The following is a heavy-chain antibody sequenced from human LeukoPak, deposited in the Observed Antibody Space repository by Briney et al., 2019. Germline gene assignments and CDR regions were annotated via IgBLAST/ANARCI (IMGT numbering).Heavy chain of an antibody. Sequence: GESLKISCKGSGYTFSSYWIGWVRQMPGKGLEWMGIIYPGDSDTRYSPSFQGQVSISADKSISTAYLQWSSLKASDSAMYYCARREGVTFGGVIVEVYFDFWGQGTLVTVSS. J-gene: IGHJ4*02. CDR2: IYPGDSDT. V-gene: IGHV5-51*01. CDR1: GYTFSSYW. D-gene: IGHD3-16*02. CDR3: ARREGVTFGGVIVEVYFDF.